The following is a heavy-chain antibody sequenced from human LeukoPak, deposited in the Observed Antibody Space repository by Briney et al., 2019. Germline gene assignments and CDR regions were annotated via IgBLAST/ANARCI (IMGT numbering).Heavy chain of an antibody. Sequence: GGSLLLSCAASGFTVSDNYMTWVRQAPGKGLEWVSSIYSAGATHYAESVKGRFTISRDNSKNTLYLQMNSLRAEDMAVYYCARIEWERLGRAFDIWGQGTMVTVSS. D-gene: IGHD1-26*01. CDR2: IYSAGAT. CDR1: GFTVSDNY. J-gene: IGHJ3*02. CDR3: ARIEWERLGRAFDI. V-gene: IGHV3-53*01.